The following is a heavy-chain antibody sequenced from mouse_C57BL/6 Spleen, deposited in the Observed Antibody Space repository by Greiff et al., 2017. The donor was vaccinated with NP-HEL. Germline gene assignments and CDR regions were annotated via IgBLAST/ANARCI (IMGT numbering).Heavy chain of an antibody. J-gene: IGHJ2*01. CDR2: FYPGSGSI. V-gene: IGHV1-62-2*01. CDR1: GYTFTEYT. CDR3: ARHEVYYGSSSDYFDY. D-gene: IGHD1-1*01. Sequence: VQLQESGAELVKPGASVKLSCKASGYTFTEYTIHWVKQRSGQGLEWIGWFYPGSGSIKYNEKFKDKATLTADKSSSTVYMELSRLTSEDSAVYFCARHEVYYGSSSDYFDYWGQGTTLTVSS.